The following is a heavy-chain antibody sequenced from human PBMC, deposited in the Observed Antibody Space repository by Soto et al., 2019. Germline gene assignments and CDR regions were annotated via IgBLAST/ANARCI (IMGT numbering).Heavy chain of an antibody. D-gene: IGHD6-6*01. CDR2: ISSSSSTI. CDR1: GFTFSSYS. CDR3: ARPEYSSSSYGMDV. J-gene: IGHJ6*02. Sequence: EVQLVESGGGLVQPGGSLRLSCAASGFTFSSYSMNWGRQAPGKGLEWVSYISSSSSTIYYADSVKGRFTISRDNANNSLYLKMNSLRDEDTAVYYCARPEYSSSSYGMDVWGQGTTVTVSS. V-gene: IGHV3-48*02.